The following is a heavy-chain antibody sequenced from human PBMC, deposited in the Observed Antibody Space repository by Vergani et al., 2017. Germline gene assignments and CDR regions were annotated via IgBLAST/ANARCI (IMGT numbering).Heavy chain of an antibody. CDR3: ARESVETTSLDY. CDR1: GFTLSSYA. Sequence: QVQLVESGGGVVQPGRSLRLSCAASGFTLSSYAMHWVRQAPGKGLEWVAVISYDGSNKYYADSVKGRFTISRDNSKNTLYLQMNSLRAEDTAVYYCARESVETTSLDYWGQGTLVTVSS. V-gene: IGHV3-30-3*01. D-gene: IGHD4-17*01. CDR2: ISYDGSNK. J-gene: IGHJ4*02.